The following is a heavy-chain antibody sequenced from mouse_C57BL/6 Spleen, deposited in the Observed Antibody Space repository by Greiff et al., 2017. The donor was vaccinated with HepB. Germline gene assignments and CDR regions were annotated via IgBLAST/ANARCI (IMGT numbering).Heavy chain of an antibody. Sequence: QVQLQQPGAELVKPGASVKLSCKASGYTFTSYWMHWVKQRPGQGLEWIGMIHPNSGSTNYNEKFKSKATLTVDKSSSTAYMQLISLTSEDSAVYYCARGGYYGFGTMDYWGQGTSVTVSS. CDR2: IHPNSGST. V-gene: IGHV1-64*01. CDR1: GYTFTSYW. J-gene: IGHJ4*01. CDR3: ARGGYYGFGTMDY. D-gene: IGHD1-1*01.